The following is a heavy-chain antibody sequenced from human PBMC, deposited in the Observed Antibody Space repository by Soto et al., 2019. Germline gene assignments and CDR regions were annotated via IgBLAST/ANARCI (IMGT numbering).Heavy chain of an antibody. CDR3: AKDPGYCSGGSCYVRSAFDI. D-gene: IGHD2-15*01. Sequence: GGSLRLSCAASGFTFSSYAMSWVRQAPGKGLEWVSAISGSGGSTYYADSVKGRFTISRDNSKNTLYLQINSLRAEDTAVYYCAKDPGYCSGGSCYVRSAFDIWGQGTMVTVSS. V-gene: IGHV3-23*01. J-gene: IGHJ3*02. CDR2: ISGSGGST. CDR1: GFTFSSYA.